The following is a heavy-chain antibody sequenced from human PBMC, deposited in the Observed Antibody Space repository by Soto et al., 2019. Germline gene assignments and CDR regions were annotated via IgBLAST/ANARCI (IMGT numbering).Heavy chain of an antibody. CDR3: ASGLGGGMDD. CDR1: GTIFSSYT. V-gene: IGHV1-69*02. J-gene: IGHJ6*02. Sequence: QVQLVQSGAEVKKPGSSVRVSCKASGTIFSSYTISWVRQAPGQGLEWMGRIIPILGETNSAQKFQDRVTLTADKSTNTAYMELTSLRLEDTAVYFGASGLGGGMDDWGQGTTVTVSS. CDR2: IIPILGET. D-gene: IGHD3-16*01.